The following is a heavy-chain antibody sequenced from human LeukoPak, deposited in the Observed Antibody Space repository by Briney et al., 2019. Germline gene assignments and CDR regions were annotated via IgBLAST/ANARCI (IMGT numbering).Heavy chain of an antibody. CDR3: AKGNGYSYGRYYFDY. J-gene: IGHJ4*02. Sequence: PGGSLRLSCAASGFTFSSYAMSWVRQAPGKGLEWVSAITASGGNTYYADSVKGRFTISRDNYKNTMYLQVNSLRAEDTAVYYCAKGNGYSYGRYYFDYCGQGTLVTVSS. CDR1: GFTFSSYA. D-gene: IGHD5-18*01. CDR2: ITASGGNT. V-gene: IGHV3-23*01.